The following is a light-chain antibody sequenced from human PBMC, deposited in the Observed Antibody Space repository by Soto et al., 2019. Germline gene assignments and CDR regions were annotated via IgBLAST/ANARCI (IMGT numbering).Light chain of an antibody. Sequence: DIQMTQSPSTLSASVGDRVIITCRASQSISSWLAWYQQKPWKAPNLLIYMASTLKSGTPSRFSGSGSGTECPRTISSRQPDDFATYYCQQYDRASWTLGPGTKVEIK. V-gene: IGKV1-5*03. CDR1: QSISSW. CDR2: MAS. J-gene: IGKJ1*01. CDR3: QQYDRASWT.